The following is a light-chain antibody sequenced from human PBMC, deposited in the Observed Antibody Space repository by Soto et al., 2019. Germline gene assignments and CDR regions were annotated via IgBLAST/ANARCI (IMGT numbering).Light chain of an antibody. V-gene: IGKV3-20*01. CDR3: QQYGSSPGT. CDR2: GAS. J-gene: IGKJ2*01. CDR1: QNVKNNY. Sequence: DIVLTQSPGTLSLSPGERATLSCRASQNVKNNYLAWYQQKPGQAPRLLIRGASSRAAGLPDRFSGSGSGTAFTLTISRLEPEYFAVYYCQQYGSSPGTFGQGTKLEIK.